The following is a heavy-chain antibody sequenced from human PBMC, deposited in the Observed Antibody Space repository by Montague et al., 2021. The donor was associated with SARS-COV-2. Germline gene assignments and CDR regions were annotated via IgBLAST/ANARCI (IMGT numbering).Heavy chain of an antibody. CDR3: ASVQGYCNYMRCYPFFDR. CDR1: GGSISSYY. CDR2: IYYSGST. Sequence: SETLSLTCTVSGGSISSYYWSWIRQPPGKGLEWIGYIYYSGSTNYNPSLKSRVPIAVDASKNQFSLNLSSVTAADTTVYYCASVQGYCNYMRCYPFFDRWGQGTLVTVSS. V-gene: IGHV4-59*01. D-gene: IGHD2-15*01. J-gene: IGHJ5*02.